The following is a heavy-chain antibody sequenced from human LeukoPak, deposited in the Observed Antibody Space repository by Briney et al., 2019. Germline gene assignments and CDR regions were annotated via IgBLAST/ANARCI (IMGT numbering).Heavy chain of an antibody. CDR3: AKSPRGYSYGYSFDY. V-gene: IGHV3-30*04. D-gene: IGHD5-18*01. Sequence: GGSLRLSCVVSGFSFTSYIMHWVRQAPGKGLEWVAVISNDGSNKYYADSVKGRFTISRDNSKNTLYLQMNSLRAEDTAVYYCAKSPRGYSYGYSFDYWGQGTLVTVSS. CDR2: ISNDGSNK. CDR1: GFSFTSYI. J-gene: IGHJ4*02.